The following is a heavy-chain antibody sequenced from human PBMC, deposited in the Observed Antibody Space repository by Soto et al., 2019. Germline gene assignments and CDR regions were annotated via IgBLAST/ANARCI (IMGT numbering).Heavy chain of an antibody. D-gene: IGHD2-21*01. V-gene: IGHV1-18*01. J-gene: IGHJ4*02. CDR1: GYTFTNYG. Sequence: QVQLVQSGAEVKKPGASVKVSCKASGYTFTNYGISWVRQAPGQGLEWMGWISDYNGNTKYAQKLQCRVTMTTDTSTSTAYMGLRSLTSEGEAVYYCATDYSRVDYWGQGTLVTVSS. CDR3: ATDYSRVDY. CDR2: ISDYNGNT.